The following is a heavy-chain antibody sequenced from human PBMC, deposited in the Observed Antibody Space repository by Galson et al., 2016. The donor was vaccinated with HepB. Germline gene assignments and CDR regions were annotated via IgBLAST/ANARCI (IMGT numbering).Heavy chain of an antibody. Sequence: SLRLSCAASGFTFGDYAMSWLRQAPGKGLEWVSFIRSKAYGGTAEYAASVKGRFIISRDDSKSIAYLQINSLRTDDTAGYYCTRDRLVFFDYWGRGTLVTVSS. CDR3: TRDRLVFFDY. CDR2: IRSKAYGGTA. D-gene: IGHD2-21*02. V-gene: IGHV3-49*03. CDR1: GFTFGDYA. J-gene: IGHJ4*02.